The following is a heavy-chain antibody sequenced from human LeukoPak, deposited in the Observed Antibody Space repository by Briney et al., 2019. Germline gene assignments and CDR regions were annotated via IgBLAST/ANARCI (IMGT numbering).Heavy chain of an antibody. CDR3: ARGLGDCSSTSCYIDDY. D-gene: IGHD2-2*02. V-gene: IGHV1-8*01. CDR1: GYTFSSYD. J-gene: IGHJ4*02. Sequence: ASVKVSCKASGYTFSSYDINWVRQATGQGLEWMGWMNPNSGNTGYAQKFQGRVAMTRNTSISTAYMELSSLRSEDTAVYYCARGLGDCSSTSCYIDDYWGQGTLVTVSS. CDR2: MNPNSGNT.